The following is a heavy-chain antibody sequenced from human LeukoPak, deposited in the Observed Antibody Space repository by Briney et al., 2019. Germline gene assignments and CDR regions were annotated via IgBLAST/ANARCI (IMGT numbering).Heavy chain of an antibody. J-gene: IGHJ3*02. CDR2: IYYSGST. V-gene: IGHV4-39*01. Sequence: PSETLSLTCTVSGGSISSSSYYWGWIRQPPGKGLEWIGSIYYSGSTYYHPSLKSRVTISADTSKNQFSLKLSSVTAADTAVYYCARQDGGYYYDSSGYYYVGDAFDIWGQGTMVTVSS. D-gene: IGHD3-22*01. CDR1: GGSISSSSYY. CDR3: ARQDGGYYYDSSGYYYVGDAFDI.